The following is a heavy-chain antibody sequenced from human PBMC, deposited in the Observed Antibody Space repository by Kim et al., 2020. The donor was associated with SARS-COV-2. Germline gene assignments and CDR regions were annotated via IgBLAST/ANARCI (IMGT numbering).Heavy chain of an antibody. CDR3: AIAYPMGGRSYYYGMDV. Sequence: ASVKVSCKASGYTFTGYYMHWVRQAPGQGLEWMGRINPNSGGTNYAQKFQGRVTMTRDTSISTAYMELSRLRSDDTAVYYCAIAYPMGGRSYYYGMDVWGQGTTVTVSS. CDR1: GYTFTGYY. CDR2: INPNSGGT. D-gene: IGHD3-10*01. J-gene: IGHJ6*02. V-gene: IGHV1-2*06.